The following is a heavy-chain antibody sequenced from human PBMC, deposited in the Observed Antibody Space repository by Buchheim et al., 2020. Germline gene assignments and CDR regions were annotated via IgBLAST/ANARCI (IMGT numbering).Heavy chain of an antibody. CDR3: AKEEVPNDY. V-gene: IGHV3-23*01. CDR2: ISRSGDTT. Sequence: EAQLLESGGGLVQPGGSLRLSCAVSGFTFSNSAMTWVRQAPGKGLEWVSAISRSGDTTYYADSVRGRFTISRDTSKNTLYLQMNSLRVDDTAVYYCAKEEVPNDYWGLGT. CDR1: GFTFSNSA. J-gene: IGHJ4*02.